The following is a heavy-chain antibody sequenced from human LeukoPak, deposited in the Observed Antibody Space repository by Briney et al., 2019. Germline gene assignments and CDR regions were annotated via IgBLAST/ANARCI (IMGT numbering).Heavy chain of an antibody. Sequence: KESGPTLVNPTQTLTLTCTCSGFSLITSGVGVGWIRQPPGKALEWLALIYWDDDKRYSPSLKNRLTITKDTSKNQVVLTMTNMDPVDTATYYCAHWGYSGYGSLRVYFDYWGQGALVTVSS. CDR1: GFSLITSGVG. V-gene: IGHV2-5*02. D-gene: IGHD5-12*01. J-gene: IGHJ4*02. CDR2: IYWDDDK. CDR3: AHWGYSGYGSLRVYFDY.